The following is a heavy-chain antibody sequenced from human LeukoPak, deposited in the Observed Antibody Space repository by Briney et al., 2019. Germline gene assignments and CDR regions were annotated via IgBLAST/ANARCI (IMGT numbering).Heavy chain of an antibody. CDR2: ISSSTNYI. CDR1: GFTFSSYS. CDR3: ARVEHAYNYRFEVFDY. V-gene: IGHV3-21*01. D-gene: IGHD5-24*01. J-gene: IGHJ4*02. Sequence: PGGSLRLSCAASGFTFSSYSMNWVRQAPGKGLEWVSSISSSTNYIYYADSVKGRFTISRDNANNSLYLQMNSLRAEDTAVYYCARVEHAYNYRFEVFDYWGQGTLVTVSS.